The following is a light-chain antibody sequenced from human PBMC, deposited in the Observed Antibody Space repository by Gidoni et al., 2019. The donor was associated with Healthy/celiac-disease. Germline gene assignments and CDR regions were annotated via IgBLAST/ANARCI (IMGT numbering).Light chain of an antibody. Sequence: EIVMTQPPATLSVSPGERATLSCRASQSVSSNLAWYQQKPGQAPRLLIYGASTRATGIPARFSGSGSGTEFTLTISSLQSEDFAVYYCQRYNSWYTFGQGTKLEIK. CDR1: QSVSSN. CDR3: QRYNSWYT. CDR2: GAS. V-gene: IGKV3-15*01. J-gene: IGKJ2*01.